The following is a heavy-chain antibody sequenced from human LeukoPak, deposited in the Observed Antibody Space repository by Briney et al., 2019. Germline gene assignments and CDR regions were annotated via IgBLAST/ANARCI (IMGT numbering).Heavy chain of an antibody. V-gene: IGHV1-46*01. Sequence: AASVKVSCKASGYTFTSYYMHWVRQAPGQGLEWMGIINPSGGSTSYAQKFQGRVTMTRDTSTSTVYMELSSLRSEDTAVHYCARDLGPMVQDYWGQGTLVTVSS. D-gene: IGHD3-10*01. CDR3: ARDLGPMVQDY. CDR2: INPSGGST. CDR1: GYTFTSYY. J-gene: IGHJ4*02.